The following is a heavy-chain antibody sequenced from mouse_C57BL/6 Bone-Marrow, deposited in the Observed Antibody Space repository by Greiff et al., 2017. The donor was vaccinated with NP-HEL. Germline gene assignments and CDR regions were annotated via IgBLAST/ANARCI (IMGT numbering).Heavy chain of an antibody. V-gene: IGHV1-80*01. CDR3: ARYYGSGYYCDY. CDR2: IYPGDGDT. Sequence: VQLQQSGAELVKPGASVKISCKASGYAFSSYWMNWVKQRPGQGLEWIGPIYPGDGDTNYNGKFKGKATLTADKSSSTAYMQLSSLTSEDSAVYFCARYYGSGYYCDYGGRGTTITVSA. J-gene: IGHJ2*01. D-gene: IGHD1-1*01. CDR1: GYAFSSYW.